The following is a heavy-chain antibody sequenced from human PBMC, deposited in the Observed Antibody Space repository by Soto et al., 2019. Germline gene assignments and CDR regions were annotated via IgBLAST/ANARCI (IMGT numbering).Heavy chain of an antibody. CDR1: GYTFTGYF. V-gene: IGHV1-2*02. CDR3: ARGGGTILAPLP. Sequence: ASVKVSCKASGYTFTGYFIHWVRQAPGQGLEWMGWINPNSGATKYAQKFQGRVTMTRDTSISTAYMELTLLRSDDAAIYYCARGGGTILAPLPWGEGTLVTVSS. D-gene: IGHD3-3*01. J-gene: IGHJ5*02. CDR2: INPNSGAT.